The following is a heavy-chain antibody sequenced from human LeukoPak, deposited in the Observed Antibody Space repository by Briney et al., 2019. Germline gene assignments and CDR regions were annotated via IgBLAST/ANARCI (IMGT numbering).Heavy chain of an antibody. Sequence: GRSLRLSCAASGFTFSSYGMHWVCQAPGKGLEWVAVIWYDGSNKYYADSVKGRFTISRDNSKNTLYLQMNSLRAEDTAVYYCAKDKEWLTYFDYWGQGTLVTVSS. CDR1: GFTFSSYG. J-gene: IGHJ4*02. CDR3: AKDKEWLTYFDY. D-gene: IGHD3-3*01. V-gene: IGHV3-33*06. CDR2: IWYDGSNK.